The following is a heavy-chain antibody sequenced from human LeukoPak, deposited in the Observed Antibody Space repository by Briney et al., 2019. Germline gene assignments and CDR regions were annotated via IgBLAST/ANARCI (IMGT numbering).Heavy chain of an antibody. D-gene: IGHD2-21*01. CDR2: IYPGGNP. CDR1: GFTVRDNY. J-gene: IGHJ3*02. Sequence: GGSLRLPCAASGFTVRDNYMSWVRQAPGKGLEWVSVIYPGGNPYYPDSVKGRFTISRDDSKNTLYLQLNGLRAEDTAVYYCARTIVGTSLYDAFDIWGQGTTVTVSS. V-gene: IGHV3-53*01. CDR3: ARTIVGTSLYDAFDI.